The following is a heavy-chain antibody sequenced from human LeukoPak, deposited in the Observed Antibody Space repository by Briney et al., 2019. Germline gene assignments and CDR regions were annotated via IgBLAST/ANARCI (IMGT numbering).Heavy chain of an antibody. CDR2: INPNSGGT. CDR1: GYPFTGYY. CDR3: ARVGPGIAAAFGY. J-gene: IGHJ4*02. V-gene: IGHV1-2*02. Sequence: ASVKVSCKASGYPFTGYYMHWVRQAPGQGLEWMGWINPNSGGTNYAQKFQGRVTMTRDTSISTAYMELSRLRSDDTAVYYCARVGPGIAAAFGYWGQGTLVTVSS. D-gene: IGHD6-13*01.